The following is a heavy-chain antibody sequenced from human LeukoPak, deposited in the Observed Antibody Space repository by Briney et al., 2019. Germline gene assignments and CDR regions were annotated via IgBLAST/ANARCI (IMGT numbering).Heavy chain of an antibody. D-gene: IGHD3-3*01. CDR1: GGSISSGGYY. CDR3: ARDGDYDFWSGYPFDY. V-gene: IGHV4-30-2*01. CDR2: IYHSGST. J-gene: IGHJ4*02. Sequence: PSETLSLTCTVSGGSISSGGYYWSWIRQPPGKGLEWIGYIYHSGSTYYNPSLKSRVTISVDRSKNQFSLKLSSVTAADTAVYYCARDGDYDFWSGYPFDYWGQGTLVTVSS.